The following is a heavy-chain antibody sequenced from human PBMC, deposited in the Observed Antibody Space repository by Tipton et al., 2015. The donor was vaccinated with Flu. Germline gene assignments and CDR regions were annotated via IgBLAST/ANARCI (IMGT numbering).Heavy chain of an antibody. CDR2: IDRTGIYT. D-gene: IGHD6-19*01. CDR3: AKDGWDTSGWYPFDY. J-gene: IGHJ4*02. CDR1: GFTFTDFE. Sequence: GSLRLSCAASGFTFTDFEMNWVRQAPGKRLEYVSGIDRTGIYTFYGSSVKGRFTISRDNSRNTLYLQMDSLRPDDTAVYYCAKDGWDTSGWYPFDYWGQGTLVTVSS. V-gene: IGHV3-64*01.